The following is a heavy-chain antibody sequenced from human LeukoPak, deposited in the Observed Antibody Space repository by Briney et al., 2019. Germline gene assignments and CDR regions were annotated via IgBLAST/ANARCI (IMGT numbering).Heavy chain of an antibody. Sequence: GRSLRLSCAASGFTFSSYGMHWVRQAPGKGLEWVAVIWYDGSNKYYADSVKGRFTISRDNSKNTLYLQMNSLRAEDTAVYYCARERIAVAGIFDYWGQGTLVTVSS. CDR1: GFTFSSYG. V-gene: IGHV3-33*01. CDR2: IWYDGSNK. D-gene: IGHD6-13*01. CDR3: ARERIAVAGIFDY. J-gene: IGHJ4*02.